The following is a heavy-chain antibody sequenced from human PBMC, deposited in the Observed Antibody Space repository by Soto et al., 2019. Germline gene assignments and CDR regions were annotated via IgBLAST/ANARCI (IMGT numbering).Heavy chain of an antibody. J-gene: IGHJ5*02. CDR3: ARSIAVAGTGNWFDP. D-gene: IGHD6-19*01. Sequence: ASVKVSCKASGGSFNSYALSWVRQAPGQGLEWMGWISAYNGNTNYAQKLQGRVTMTTDTSTSTAYMELRSLRSDDTAVYYCARSIAVAGTGNWFDPWGQGTLVTVSS. CDR1: GGSFNSYA. V-gene: IGHV1-18*01. CDR2: ISAYNGNT.